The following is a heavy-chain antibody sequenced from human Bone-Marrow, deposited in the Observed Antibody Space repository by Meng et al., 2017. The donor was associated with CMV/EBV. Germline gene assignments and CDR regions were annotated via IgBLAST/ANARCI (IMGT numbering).Heavy chain of an antibody. CDR3: AKDLDALLWFGELYGYYYYGMDV. Sequence: VRWVSQAAGKGLGWVSANSESGGSTYYADTMKGRFNISKDNSKNTLYLQMNSLRAEDTAVYYCAKDLDALLWFGELYGYYYYGMDVWGQGTTVTVSS. J-gene: IGHJ6*02. V-gene: IGHV3-23*01. CDR2: NSESGGST. D-gene: IGHD3-10*01.